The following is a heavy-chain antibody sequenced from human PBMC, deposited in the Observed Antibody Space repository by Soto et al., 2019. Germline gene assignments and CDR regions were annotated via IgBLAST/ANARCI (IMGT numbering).Heavy chain of an antibody. CDR3: ARVRGSTKSGFDP. J-gene: IGHJ5*02. Sequence: QVQLVQSGAEVKKPGASVKVSCKASGYTFTSYYMHWVRQAPGQGLEWMGIINPSGGSTSYAQKFHGRVTMTRDTSTSTVYMELSSLRSEDTAVYYCARVRGSTKSGFDPWGQGTLVTVSS. CDR1: GYTFTSYY. D-gene: IGHD3-10*01. CDR2: INPSGGST. V-gene: IGHV1-46*03.